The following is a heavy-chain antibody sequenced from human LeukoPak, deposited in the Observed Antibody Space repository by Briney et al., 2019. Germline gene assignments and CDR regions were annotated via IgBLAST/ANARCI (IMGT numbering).Heavy chain of an antibody. CDR3: ARMVRGVTDGPFDY. D-gene: IGHD3-10*01. J-gene: IGHJ4*02. CDR1: GGTFSSYA. CDR2: IIPIFGTA. Sequence: ASVKVSCEASGGTFSSYAISWVRQAPGQGLEWMGGIIPIFGTANYAQKFQGRVTITTDESTSTAYMELSSLRSEDTAVYYCARMVRGVTDGPFDYWGQGTLVTVSS. V-gene: IGHV1-69*05.